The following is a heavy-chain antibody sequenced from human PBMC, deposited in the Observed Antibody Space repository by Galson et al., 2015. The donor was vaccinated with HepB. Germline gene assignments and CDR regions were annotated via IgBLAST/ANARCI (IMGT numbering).Heavy chain of an antibody. CDR1: GGTFSSYA. CDR3: ARPDSVEMATMGHAFDI. CDR2: IIPIFGTA. Sequence: SCKASGGTFSSYAISWVRQAPGQGLEWMGGIIPIFGTANYAQKFQGRVTITADESTSTAYMELSSLRSEDTAVYYCARPDSVEMATMGHAFDIWGQGTMVTVSS. J-gene: IGHJ3*02. D-gene: IGHD5-24*01. V-gene: IGHV1-69*01.